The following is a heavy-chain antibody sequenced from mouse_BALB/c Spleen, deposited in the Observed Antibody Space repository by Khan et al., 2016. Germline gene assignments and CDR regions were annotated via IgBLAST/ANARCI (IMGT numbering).Heavy chain of an antibody. J-gene: IGHJ3*01. CDR3: ARLHYYGWFAY. CDR1: GFDFSRYW. Sequence: EVKLLESGGGLVQPGGSLKLSCAASGFDFSRYWMRWVRQAPGKGLEWIGEINPDSSTINYTPSLKDKFIISRDNAKNTLYLQISKVRSEDTALYYCARLHYYGWFAYWGQGTLVTVSA. CDR2: INPDSSTI. D-gene: IGHD1-2*01. V-gene: IGHV4-1*02.